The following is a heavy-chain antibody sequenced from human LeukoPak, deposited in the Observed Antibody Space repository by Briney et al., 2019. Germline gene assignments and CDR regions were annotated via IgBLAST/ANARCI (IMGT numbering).Heavy chain of an antibody. J-gene: IGHJ4*02. CDR3: AKGGSFDY. V-gene: IGHV3-23*01. D-gene: IGHD3-16*01. CDR1: GFTFSSYA. CDR2: ITVSGGST. Sequence: GGSLRLSCAASGFTFSSYAMTWVRQAPGKGLEWVSAITVSGGSTYYADSVRGRFTISRDNSKNTLYLQMNSLTAEDTAVYYCAKGGSFDYWGQGTLVTVSS.